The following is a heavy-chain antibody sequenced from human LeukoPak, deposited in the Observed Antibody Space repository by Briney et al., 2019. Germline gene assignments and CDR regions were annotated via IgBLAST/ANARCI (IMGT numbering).Heavy chain of an antibody. D-gene: IGHD3-3*01. Sequence: PGGSLRLSCAACGFTFSSYAMSWVRQAPGKGLEWVSAISGSGGSTFSADSVKGRFTISRDNSKNTLYLQMNSLRAEDTAVYYCAKQESLSNFDCWGQGTLVTVSS. CDR3: AKQESLSNFDC. CDR1: GFTFSSYA. V-gene: IGHV3-23*01. J-gene: IGHJ4*02. CDR2: ISGSGGST.